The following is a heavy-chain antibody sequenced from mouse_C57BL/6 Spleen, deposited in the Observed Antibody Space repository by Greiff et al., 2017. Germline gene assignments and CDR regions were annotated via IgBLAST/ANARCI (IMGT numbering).Heavy chain of an antibody. CDR2: IYPGDGDT. CDR1: GYAFSSSW. Sequence: VQLQQSGPELVKPGASVKISCKASGYAFSSSWMNWVKQRPGKGLEWIGRIYPGDGDTNYNGKFKGRAKLTADTSSRKAYMQLSGLTAEDSSVYFWSYSNFSWFACWGQGALVTVSA. J-gene: IGHJ3*01. CDR3: SYSNFSWFAC. D-gene: IGHD2-5*01. V-gene: IGHV1-82*01.